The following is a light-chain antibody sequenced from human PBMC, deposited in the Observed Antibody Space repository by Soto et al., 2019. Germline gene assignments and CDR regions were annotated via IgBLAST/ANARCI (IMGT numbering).Light chain of an antibody. CDR1: QNINKW. CDR2: DAS. CDR3: QHGWS. Sequence: DIQMTQSPSTLPASVGDRVTITCRASQNINKWLAWYQQKAGKPPKFLIYDASILQSGVPSRFSGSGFGTEFTLTVSILQPDDFATDYCQHGWSFGQGAKVDIK. V-gene: IGKV1-5*01. J-gene: IGKJ1*01.